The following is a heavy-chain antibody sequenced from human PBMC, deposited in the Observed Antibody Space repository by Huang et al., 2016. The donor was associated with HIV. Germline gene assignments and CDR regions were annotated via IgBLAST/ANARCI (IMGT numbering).Heavy chain of an antibody. D-gene: IGHD2-15*01. Sequence: QVQLQESGPGLVKPSQTLSLTCTVSGASISSGSYSWTWIRQPAGKGLEWIGHIYTSGSTNDNPSLKSRVTITIDASKNHCSLRLNSGTAADTAVDYCATWPPGSQMRALDIWGPGTMITVSS. V-gene: IGHV4-61*09. J-gene: IGHJ3*02. CDR1: GASISSGSYS. CDR2: IYTSGST. CDR3: ATWPPGSQMRALDI.